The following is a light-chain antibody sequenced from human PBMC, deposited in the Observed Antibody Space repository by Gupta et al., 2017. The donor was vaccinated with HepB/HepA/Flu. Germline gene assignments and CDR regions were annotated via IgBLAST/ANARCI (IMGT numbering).Light chain of an antibody. CDR2: EVS. V-gene: IGLV2-23*02. CDR3: CSYAGSSTCVV. CDR1: SSDVGSYNL. J-gene: IGLJ2*01. Sequence: QSALTQPASVSGSPGQSLTISCTGSSSDVGSYNLVSWYQQHPGKAPKLMIYEVSKRPSGVSNRFAGSKAGNTAYRTIYGLQAEDEADYYGCSYAGSSTCVVFGGGTKLTVL.